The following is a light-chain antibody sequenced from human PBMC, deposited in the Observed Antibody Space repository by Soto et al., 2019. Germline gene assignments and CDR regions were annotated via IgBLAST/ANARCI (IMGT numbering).Light chain of an antibody. CDR1: QSISSY. Sequence: DIQMTQSPSSLSASVGDRVTITCRASQSISSYLNWYQQKPGKAPKLLIYAASSLQSGVPSRFSGSGSGTDFTLTISSLQPEDFATYSCQQSYSTTWTFGQGTKGDIK. J-gene: IGKJ1*01. V-gene: IGKV1-39*01. CDR3: QQSYSTTWT. CDR2: AAS.